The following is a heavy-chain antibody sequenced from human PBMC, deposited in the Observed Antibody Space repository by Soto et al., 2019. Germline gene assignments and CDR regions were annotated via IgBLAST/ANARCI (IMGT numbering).Heavy chain of an antibody. J-gene: IGHJ6*02. CDR3: AADSVGWFGESGHYYYYYGMDV. V-gene: IGHV1-8*01. CDR2: MNPNSGNT. D-gene: IGHD3-10*01. Sequence: ASVKVSCKASGYTFTSYDINWVRQATGQGLEWMGWMNPNSGNTGYAQKFQGRVTMTRNTSISTAYMELSSLRSEDTAVYYCAADSVGWFGESGHYYYYYGMDVWGQGTTVTVSS. CDR1: GYTFTSYD.